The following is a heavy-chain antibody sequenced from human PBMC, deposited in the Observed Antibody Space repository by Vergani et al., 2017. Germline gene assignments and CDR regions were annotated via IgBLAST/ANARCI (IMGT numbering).Heavy chain of an antibody. CDR1: GYTFTSYD. Sequence: QVQLVQSGAEVKKPGASVKVSCKASGYTFTSYDINWVRQATGQGLEWMGWMNPNSGNTGYAQKFQGRVTMTRNTSISTAYMELSSLRSEDTAVYYWARLETTYDFWSGYLYNWFDPWGQGTLVTVSS. CDR3: ARLETTYDFWSGYLYNWFDP. J-gene: IGHJ5*02. V-gene: IGHV1-8*02. CDR2: MNPNSGNT. D-gene: IGHD3-3*01.